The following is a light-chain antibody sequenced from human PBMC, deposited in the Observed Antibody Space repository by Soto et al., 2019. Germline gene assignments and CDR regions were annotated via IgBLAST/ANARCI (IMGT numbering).Light chain of an antibody. CDR2: DAA. CDR1: QGIASN. V-gene: IGKV1-13*02. J-gene: IGKJ5*01. CDR3: QQFNSYPLT. Sequence: AIQLTQSPSSLSASVGDRVTITCRASQGIASNLAWYQQKPGRAPKLLIYDAASWESGVPSRFRGSGFGTDFTLTINSLQPEDFATYYCQQFNSYPLTFGQGTRLEIK.